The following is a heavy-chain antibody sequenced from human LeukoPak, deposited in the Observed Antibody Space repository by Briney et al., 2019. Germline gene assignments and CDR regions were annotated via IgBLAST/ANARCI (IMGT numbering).Heavy chain of an antibody. Sequence: SVKVSLTASGGTFTTYAISWVCQAPAQGPEWMGRIILIFGIADYAQKFQGRVTIAANKSTSTAYMELSSLRSEDTAVYYGARDMLARSSSSWYADYWGQGTLVTVSS. J-gene: IGHJ4*02. CDR1: GGTFTTYA. CDR2: IILIFGIA. CDR3: ARDMLARSSSSWYADY. V-gene: IGHV1-69*04. D-gene: IGHD6-13*01.